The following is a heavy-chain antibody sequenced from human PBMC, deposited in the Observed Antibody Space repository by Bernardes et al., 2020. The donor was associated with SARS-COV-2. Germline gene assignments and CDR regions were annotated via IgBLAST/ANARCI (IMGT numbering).Heavy chain of an antibody. CDR3: ARGRGGPNDGPNDY. J-gene: IGHJ4*02. CDR1: GFSFPSYW. D-gene: IGHD1-1*01. V-gene: IGHV3-7*01. CDR2: INQDGTEK. Sequence: GGSLRLSCAASGFSFPSYWMTWVRRAPGKGLEWVANINQDGTEKHYVGSVEGRFAISRDTAKNSLYLQMNSLRAEDTAVYYCARGRGGPNDGPNDYWGQGTLVTVSS.